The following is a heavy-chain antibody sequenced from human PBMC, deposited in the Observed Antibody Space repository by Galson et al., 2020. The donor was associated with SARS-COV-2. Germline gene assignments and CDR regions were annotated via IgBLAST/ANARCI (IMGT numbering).Heavy chain of an antibody. V-gene: IGHV3-66*01. J-gene: IGHJ6*02. D-gene: IGHD4-17*01. Sequence: YMSWVRQAPGKGLEWVSVIYSGGSTYYADSVKGRFTISRDNSKNTLYLQMNSLRAEDTAVYYCARDNGDYEHYYYGMDVWGQGTTVTVSS. CDR1: Y. CDR3: ARDNGDYEHYYYGMDV. CDR2: IYSGGST.